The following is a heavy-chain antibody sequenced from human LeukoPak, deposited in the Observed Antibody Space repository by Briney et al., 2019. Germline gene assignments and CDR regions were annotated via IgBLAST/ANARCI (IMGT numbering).Heavy chain of an antibody. CDR1: GGSISSGGYY. D-gene: IGHD4-4*01. J-gene: IGHJ4*02. CDR3: ARGHYSNYYFDY. Sequence: PPETLSLTCTVPGGSISSGGYYWSWIRQHPGKGLEWIGYIYYSGSTYYNPSLKSRVTISVDTSKNQFSLKLSSVTAADTAVYYCARGHYSNYYFDYWGQGTLVTVSS. CDR2: IYYSGST. V-gene: IGHV4-31*03.